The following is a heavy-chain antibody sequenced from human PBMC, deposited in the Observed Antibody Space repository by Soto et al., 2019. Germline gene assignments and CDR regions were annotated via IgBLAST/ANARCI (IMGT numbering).Heavy chain of an antibody. CDR3: ARDRTSAIRLPSCSFDY. J-gene: IGHJ4*02. D-gene: IGHD5-18*01. V-gene: IGHV3-30-3*01. Sequence: GRSLRLGCAAPGFTRSSYAMHWVRQAPGKGLEWVAVISYDGSNKYYADSVKGRFTISRDNSKNTLYLQMNSLRAEDTAVYYCARDRTSAIRLPSCSFDYSGQAPLLTVST. CDR1: GFTRSSYA. CDR2: ISYDGSNK.